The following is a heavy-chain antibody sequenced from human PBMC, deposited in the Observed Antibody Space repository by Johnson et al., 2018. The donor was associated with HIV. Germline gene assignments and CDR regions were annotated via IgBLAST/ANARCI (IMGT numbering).Heavy chain of an antibody. CDR1: GFTFYNYA. D-gene: IGHD2-15*01. CDR3: ARDRLGAARPNAFDI. Sequence: VQLVESGGGLVQPGRSLRLSCAASGFTFYNYAMSWVRQTPGKGLEWVSGINWHGGSTGYADSVKGRFTISRDNTKNSVYLQMNSLRVEDTAVYYFARDRLGAARPNAFDIWGQGTMVTVSS. J-gene: IGHJ3*02. V-gene: IGHV3-20*04. CDR2: INWHGGST.